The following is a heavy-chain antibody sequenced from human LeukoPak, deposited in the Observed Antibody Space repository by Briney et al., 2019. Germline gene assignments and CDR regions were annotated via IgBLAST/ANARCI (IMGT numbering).Heavy chain of an antibody. V-gene: IGHV4-59*01. Sequence: SETLSLTCTVSGGSIGSFYWSWIRQPPGKGLEWIGYVYYAGNTNSSPSLRSRVTISVDTSKNHFSLKLTSVTAADTAVYYCARDPWGKASFDIWGQGTMVTVSS. D-gene: IGHD3-16*01. CDR2: VYYAGNT. CDR3: ARDPWGKASFDI. J-gene: IGHJ3*02. CDR1: GGSIGSFY.